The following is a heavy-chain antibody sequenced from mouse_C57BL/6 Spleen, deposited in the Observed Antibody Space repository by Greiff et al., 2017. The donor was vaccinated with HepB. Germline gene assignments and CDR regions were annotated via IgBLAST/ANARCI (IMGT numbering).Heavy chain of an antibody. CDR2: ISSGGDYI. CDR1: GFTFSSYA. D-gene: IGHD2-4*01. CDR3: TRRDYDVGFAY. V-gene: IGHV5-9-1*02. J-gene: IGHJ3*01. Sequence: EVKLMESGEGLVKPGGSLKLSCAASGFTFSSYAMSWVRQTPEKRLEWVAYISSGGDYIYYADTVKGRFTISRDNARNTLYLQMSSLKSEDTAMYYCTRRDYDVGFAYWGQGTLVTVSA.